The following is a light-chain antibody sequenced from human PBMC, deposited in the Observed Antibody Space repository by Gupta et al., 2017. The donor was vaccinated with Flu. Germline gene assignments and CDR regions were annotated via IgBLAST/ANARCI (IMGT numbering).Light chain of an antibody. V-gene: IGLV2-14*01. CDR1: SSDVGGYNY. J-gene: IGLJ3*02. CDR2: DVS. CDR3: SSYKSRSTRMV. Sequence: QSALTQPASVSGSPGPSITISCTGTSSDVGGYNYVSWYQQHPGKAPKLMMDDVSNRPSGVSNRFSGSKSGNTASLTISGLQAEEEADYYCSSYKSRSTRMVFGGGTKLTVL.